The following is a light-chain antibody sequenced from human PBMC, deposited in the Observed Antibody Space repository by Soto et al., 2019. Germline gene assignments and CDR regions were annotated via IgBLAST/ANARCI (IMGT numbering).Light chain of an antibody. J-gene: IGKJ5*01. V-gene: IGKV3-20*01. CDR1: QSVSSSS. Sequence: ETVLTQSPGTLSLSPGERATLSCRASQSVSSSSLAWYQQRPGQAPRLLIYGTSSRATGIPDRFSGSGSGTDFTLTISRLEPEDFAVYYCQQYGSSPITFGQGTRLEIK. CDR2: GTS. CDR3: QQYGSSPIT.